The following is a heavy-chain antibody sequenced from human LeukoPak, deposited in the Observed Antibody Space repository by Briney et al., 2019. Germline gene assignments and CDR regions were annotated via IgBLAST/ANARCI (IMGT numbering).Heavy chain of an antibody. CDR3: ASHSGGNSEVFDY. J-gene: IGHJ4*02. CDR2: IYYSGST. D-gene: IGHD4-23*01. CDR1: GGSISSYY. V-gene: IGHV4-59*08. Sequence: PSETLSLTCTVSGGSISSYYWSWIRQPPGKGLEWIGYIYYSGSTNYNPSLKSRVTISVDTSKNQFSLKLGSVTAADTAVYYCASHSGGNSEVFDYWGQGTLVTVSS.